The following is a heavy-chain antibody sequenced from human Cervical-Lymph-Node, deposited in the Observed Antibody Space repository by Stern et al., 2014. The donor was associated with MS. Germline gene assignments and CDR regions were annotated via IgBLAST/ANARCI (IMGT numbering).Heavy chain of an antibody. CDR1: GFIFNNAW. J-gene: IGHJ4*02. CDR3: TTTLWYKVYH. CDR2: IKSKTDGGTI. D-gene: IGHD1-1*01. V-gene: IGHV3-15*01. Sequence: VQLVGSGGGLVKPGGSLRLSCAASGFIFNNAWMSWVRQAPGKGLEWVGRIKSKTDGGTIDYAAPVKGRFTISRDDSKNTLYLQMHTLKTEDTAVYYCTTTLWYKVYHWGQGTLVTVSS.